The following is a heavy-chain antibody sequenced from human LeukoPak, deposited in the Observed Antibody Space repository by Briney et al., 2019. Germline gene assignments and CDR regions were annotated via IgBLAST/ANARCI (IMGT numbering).Heavy chain of an antibody. D-gene: IGHD2-2*02. V-gene: IGHV3-30*02. CDR1: GFTFSSYG. Sequence: GGSLRLSCATSGFTFSSYGMHWVRQAPGKGLDWVAFIRYDGSNKYYADSVKGRFTISRDNSKNTLYLQMNSLRAEDTAVYYCASRWGYQLLYDYWGQGTLVTVSS. J-gene: IGHJ4*02. CDR2: IRYDGSNK. CDR3: ASRWGYQLLYDY.